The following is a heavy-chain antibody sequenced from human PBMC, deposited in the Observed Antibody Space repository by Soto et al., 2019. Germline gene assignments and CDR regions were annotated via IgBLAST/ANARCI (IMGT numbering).Heavy chain of an antibody. J-gene: IGHJ4*02. Sequence: PSETLSLTCTVSGGSISSSSYYWGWIRQPPGKGLEWIGSIYYSGSTYYNPSLKSRVTISVDTSKNQFSLKLSSVTAADTAVYYCARHKYRDRIDYWGQGTLVTVSS. D-gene: IGHD3-16*02. CDR2: IYYSGST. CDR3: ARHKYRDRIDY. CDR1: GGSISSSSYY. V-gene: IGHV4-39*01.